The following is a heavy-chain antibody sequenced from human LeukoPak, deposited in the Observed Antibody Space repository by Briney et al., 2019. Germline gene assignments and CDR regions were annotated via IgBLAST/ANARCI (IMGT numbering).Heavy chain of an antibody. CDR3: ARLDKGINAAHFDY. D-gene: IGHD3-22*01. V-gene: IGHV4-30-2*03. CDR1: GGSISSGGYY. Sequence: SETLSLTCTVSGGSISSGGYYWSWIRQPPGKGLEWIGVISYSGGTSYNPSLKSRVTISVDTSKSHFSLRLSSVTAADTAIYYCARLDKGINAAHFDYWGQGTLVTVSS. CDR2: ISYSGGT. J-gene: IGHJ4*02.